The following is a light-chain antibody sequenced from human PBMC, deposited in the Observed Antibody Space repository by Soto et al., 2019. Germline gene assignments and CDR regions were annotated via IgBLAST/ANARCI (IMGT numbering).Light chain of an antibody. Sequence: EIVLTQSPATLSSFPGDRVTLSCRASQYINTILAWYQHRPGQAPRLLIYQTSIRAAGIPARFSASGSGTDFTLPISDVQPEDFALYYCHQRQSWPRTFGQGTKVDI. CDR2: QTS. CDR1: QYINTI. V-gene: IGKV3-11*01. J-gene: IGKJ1*01. CDR3: HQRQSWPRT.